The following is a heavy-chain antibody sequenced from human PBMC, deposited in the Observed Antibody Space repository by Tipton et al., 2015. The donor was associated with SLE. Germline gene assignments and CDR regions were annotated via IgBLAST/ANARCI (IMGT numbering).Heavy chain of an antibody. Sequence: LRLSCTVSGGSISSSSYYWGWIRQPPGKGLEWIGSIYYSGSTNYNPPLKSRVTISVDTSKNQFSLKLSSVTAADTAVYYCARGEKEFGEYYFDYWGQGTLVTVSS. CDR2: IYYSGST. CDR3: ARGEKEFGEYYFDY. D-gene: IGHD3-10*01. CDR1: GGSISSSSYY. J-gene: IGHJ4*02. V-gene: IGHV4-39*07.